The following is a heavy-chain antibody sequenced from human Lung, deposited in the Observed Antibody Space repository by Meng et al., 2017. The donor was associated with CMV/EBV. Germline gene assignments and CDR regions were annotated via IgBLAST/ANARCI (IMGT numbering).Heavy chain of an antibody. CDR2: ISYDGSNK. J-gene: IGHJ5*02. V-gene: IGHV3-30-3*01. CDR1: GFTFSSYA. D-gene: IGHD3-3*01. CDR3: PRVHGLRFLKWFSDWFDP. Sequence: GESXKISCAASGFTFSSYAMHWVRQAPGKGLEWVAVISYDGSNKYYADSVKGRFTISRDNSKNTLYLQMNSLRAEDTAVYYCPRVHGLRFLKWFSDWFDPXGQGXLVTVSS.